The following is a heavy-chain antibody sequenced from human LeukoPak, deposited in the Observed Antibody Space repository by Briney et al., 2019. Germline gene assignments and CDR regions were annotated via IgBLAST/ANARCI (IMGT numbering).Heavy chain of an antibody. CDR3: AAGRMITEVNALDY. Sequence: PSETLSLTCTVSGGSISSYYWSWIRQPPGRGLEWIGYLYYSGSTNYNPSLKSRVTISVDTSKNQFSLKLSSVTAADTAVYYCAAGRMITEVNALDYWGQGTLVTVSS. CDR1: GGSISSYY. V-gene: IGHV4-59*01. CDR2: LYYSGST. J-gene: IGHJ4*02. D-gene: IGHD3-22*01.